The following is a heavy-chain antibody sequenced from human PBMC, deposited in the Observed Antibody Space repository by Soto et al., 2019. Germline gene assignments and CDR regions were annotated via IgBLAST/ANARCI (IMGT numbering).Heavy chain of an antibody. Sequence: SETLSLTCAVYGGSFSRYYWSWIRQPPGKGLEWIGEINHSGSTNYNPSLKSRVTISVDTSKNQFYLKLSSVTAADTAVYYGERSHSSGYYYWGQGTLVTVSS. J-gene: IGHJ4*02. CDR3: ERSHSSGYYY. V-gene: IGHV4-34*01. CDR2: INHSGST. CDR1: GGSFSRYY. D-gene: IGHD3-22*01.